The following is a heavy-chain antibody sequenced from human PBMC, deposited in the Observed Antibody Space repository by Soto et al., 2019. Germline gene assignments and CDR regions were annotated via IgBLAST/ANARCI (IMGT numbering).Heavy chain of an antibody. V-gene: IGHV3-74*01. D-gene: IGHD1-1*01. J-gene: IGHJ4*02. CDR3: ARGGLEPFDY. CDR1: GFPLGNYW. Sequence: LSCADSGFPLGNYWMHWVRQAPGKGLVWVSRINDYGTTINYAESVEGRFIISRDDAKSEVYLQMNNLRAEDSAVYYCARGGLEPFDYWGQGALVT. CDR2: INDYGTTI.